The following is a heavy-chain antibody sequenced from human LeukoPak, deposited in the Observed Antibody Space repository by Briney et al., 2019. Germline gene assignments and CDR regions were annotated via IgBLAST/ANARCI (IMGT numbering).Heavy chain of an antibody. Sequence: GGSLRLSCAASGFTFSSYGMSWVRQAPGKGLEWVSAISGSGGSTYYADSVKGRFTISRDNSKKMLYLQMNSLRAEDTAVYYCAKGYDSLTGSTFWNWLDPWGQGTRVTVSS. CDR2: ISGSGGST. V-gene: IGHV3-23*01. D-gene: IGHD3-9*01. CDR3: AKGYDSLTGSTFWNWLDP. CDR1: GFTFSSYG. J-gene: IGHJ5*02.